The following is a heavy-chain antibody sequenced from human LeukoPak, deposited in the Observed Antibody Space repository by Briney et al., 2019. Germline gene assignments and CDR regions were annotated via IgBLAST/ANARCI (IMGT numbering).Heavy chain of an antibody. CDR1: GGSISSSSYY. V-gene: IGHV4-39*07. CDR3: ARLGGYYFDY. D-gene: IGHD3-16*01. J-gene: IGHJ4*02. Sequence: SETLSLTCTVSGGSISSSSYYWGWIRQPPGKGLEWIGSIYYSGSTYYNPSLKSRVTISIDRSKNQFSLKLSSVTAADTAVYYCARLGGYYFDYWGQGTLVTVSS. CDR2: IYYSGST.